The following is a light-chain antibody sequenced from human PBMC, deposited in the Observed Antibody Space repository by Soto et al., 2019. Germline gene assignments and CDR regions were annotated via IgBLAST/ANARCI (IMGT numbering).Light chain of an antibody. V-gene: IGLV1-40*01. CDR3: QSYDNSLSGLYV. Sequence: QSVLTQPPSVSGAPGQRVTISCTGSSSNIGAGYDVHWYQQLPGTAPKLLIYGNTNRPSGVPDRFSGSKSGPSASLAITGLQAEDEADYYCQSYDNSLSGLYVFGTGTQLTVL. CDR1: SSNIGAGYD. CDR2: GNT. J-gene: IGLJ1*01.